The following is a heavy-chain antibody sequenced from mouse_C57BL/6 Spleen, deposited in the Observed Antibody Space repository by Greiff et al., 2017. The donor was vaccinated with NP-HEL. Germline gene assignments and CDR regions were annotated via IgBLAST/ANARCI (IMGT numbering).Heavy chain of an antibody. J-gene: IGHJ2*01. CDR2: IYPGDGDT. CDR1: GYAFSSSW. Sequence: VQLQQPGAELVKPGASVKLSCKASGYAFSSSWMNWVKQRPGKGLEWIGRIYPGDGDTNYNGKFKGKATLTADKSSSTAYMQLSSLTSEDSAVYFCARTTTVVYFDYWGQGTTLTVSS. V-gene: IGHV1-82*01. D-gene: IGHD1-1*01. CDR3: ARTTTVVYFDY.